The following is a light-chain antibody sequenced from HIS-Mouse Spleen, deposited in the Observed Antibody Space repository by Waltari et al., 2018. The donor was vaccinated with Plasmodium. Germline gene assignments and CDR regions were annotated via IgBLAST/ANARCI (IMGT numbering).Light chain of an antibody. J-gene: IGLJ2*01. Sequence: QSVLTQPPSVSGAPGQRVNISCPGSSSNIGAGYDVHWYQQLPGTAPKLLIYGNSNRPSGVPDRFSGSKSGTSASLAITGLQAEDEADYYCQSYDSSLSGSVVFGGGTKLTVL. CDR3: QSYDSSLSGSVV. CDR1: SSNIGAGYD. CDR2: GNS. V-gene: IGLV1-40*01.